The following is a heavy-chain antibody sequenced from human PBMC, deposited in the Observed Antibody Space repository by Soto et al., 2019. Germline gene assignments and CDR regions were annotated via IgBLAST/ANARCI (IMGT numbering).Heavy chain of an antibody. CDR1: GGSISSYY. CDR2: IYYSGST. V-gene: IGHV4-59*01. CDR3: ARLYGLDAFDI. D-gene: IGHD4-17*01. J-gene: IGHJ3*02. Sequence: QVQLQESGPGLVKPSETLSLTCTVSGGSISSYYWSWIRQPPGKGLEWIGYIYYSGSTNYNPSLKRRVTISVDTSTNPLSLKLSSVTAADTAVYYCARLYGLDAFDIWGQGTMVTVSS.